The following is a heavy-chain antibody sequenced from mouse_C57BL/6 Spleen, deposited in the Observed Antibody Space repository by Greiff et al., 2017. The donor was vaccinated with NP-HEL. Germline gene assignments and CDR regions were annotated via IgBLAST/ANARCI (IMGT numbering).Heavy chain of an antibody. Sequence: QVQLQQSGAELARPGASVKLSCKASGYTFTSYGISWVKQRTGQGLEWIGEIYPRSGNTYYNEKFKGKATLTADKSSSTAYMELRSLTSEDSAVYFCARGQLRLPFAYWGQGTLVTVSA. CDR3: ARGQLRLPFAY. J-gene: IGHJ3*01. CDR1: GYTFTSYG. D-gene: IGHD3-2*02. V-gene: IGHV1-81*01. CDR2: IYPRSGNT.